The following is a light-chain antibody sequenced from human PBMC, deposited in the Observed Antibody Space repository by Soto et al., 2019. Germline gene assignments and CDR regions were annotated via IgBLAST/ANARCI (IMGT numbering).Light chain of an antibody. J-gene: IGKJ1*01. CDR3: QQYNNWPPK. V-gene: IGKV3-15*01. CDR1: QSVSNN. CDR2: GAS. Sequence: EVVMTQSPDTLSVSPVEVSTLSFRSSQSVSNNYLAWYQQKPGQAPRLLIYGASTRATGIPARFSGSGSGTEFTLTISSLQSEDFAVYYCQQYNNWPPKFGQGTKVDIK.